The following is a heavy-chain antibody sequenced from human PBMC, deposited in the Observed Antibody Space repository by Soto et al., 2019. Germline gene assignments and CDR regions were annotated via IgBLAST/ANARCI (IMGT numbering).Heavy chain of an antibody. V-gene: IGHV3-74*01. CDR2: INSDGSST. CDR3: ARERIAARPVYYYCGMDV. CDR1: GFTFSSYW. D-gene: IGHD6-6*01. Sequence: EVQLVESGGGLVQPGGSLRLSCAASGFTFSSYWMHWVRQAPGKGLVWVSRINSDGSSTSYADSVKGRFTISRDNATNPLDLQMNTLRAEDTAVYYCARERIAARPVYYYCGMDVWGQGTTVTVS. J-gene: IGHJ6*02.